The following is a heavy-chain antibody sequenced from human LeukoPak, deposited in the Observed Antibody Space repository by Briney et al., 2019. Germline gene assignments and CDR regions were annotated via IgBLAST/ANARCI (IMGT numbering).Heavy chain of an antibody. D-gene: IGHD4-23*01. Sequence: SETLSLTCTVSGGSISSYYWSWILQPPGKGLEWIGYIYYSGSTNYNPSLKSRVTISVDTSKNQFSLKLSSVTAADTAVYYCARVETQIRWYDAFDIWGQGTMVTVSS. V-gene: IGHV4-59*01. CDR3: ARVETQIRWYDAFDI. J-gene: IGHJ3*02. CDR1: GGSISSYY. CDR2: IYYSGST.